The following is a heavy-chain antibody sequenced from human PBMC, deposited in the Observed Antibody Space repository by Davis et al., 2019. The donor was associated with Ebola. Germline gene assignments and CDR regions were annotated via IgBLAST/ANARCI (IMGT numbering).Heavy chain of an antibody. CDR1: GYTFTSYG. Sequence: ASVKVSCKASGYTFTSYGISWVRQAPGQRLEWMGWINAGNGNTKYSQKFQGRVTITRDTSASTAYMELSSLRSEDTAVYYCARVRTGYYYDSSDSPSWFDPWGQGTLVTVSS. CDR2: INAGNGNT. V-gene: IGHV1-18*04. CDR3: ARVRTGYYYDSSDSPSWFDP. J-gene: IGHJ5*02. D-gene: IGHD3-22*01.